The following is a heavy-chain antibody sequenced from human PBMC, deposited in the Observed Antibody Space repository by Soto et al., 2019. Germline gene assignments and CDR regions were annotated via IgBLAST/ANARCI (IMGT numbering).Heavy chain of an antibody. D-gene: IGHD2-15*01. Sequence: QVQLVQSGAEVKKPGASVKVSCKASGYIFTAYSMHWVRQAPGQGLEWMGVVNPSGGSTNYAQKFQGRITMTRDTSTSIVYMDLSSLTSEDTAVYYCAREENCSDGICYSEYFQRWGQGTLVTVSS. J-gene: IGHJ1*01. V-gene: IGHV1-46*01. CDR2: VNPSGGST. CDR3: AREENCSDGICYSEYFQR. CDR1: GYIFTAYS.